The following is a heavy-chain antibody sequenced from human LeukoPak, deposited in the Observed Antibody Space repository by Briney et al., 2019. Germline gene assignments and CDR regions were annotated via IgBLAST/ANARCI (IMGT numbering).Heavy chain of an antibody. J-gene: IGHJ5*01. D-gene: IGHD4-17*01. CDR3: ARAPTVTTRVFAS. CDR2: IKQDGTET. Sequence: GGSLRLSCAASGFIFSSYWMTWVRQAPGKGLEWVANIKQDGTETYYVDSLKGRFTISRDNAKNSLYLHLNSLRAEDTAVYYCARAPTVTTRVFASWGQGTLVTVSS. V-gene: IGHV3-7*05. CDR1: GFIFSSYW.